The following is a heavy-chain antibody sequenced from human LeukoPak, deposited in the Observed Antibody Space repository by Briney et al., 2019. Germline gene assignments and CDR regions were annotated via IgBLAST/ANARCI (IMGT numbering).Heavy chain of an antibody. CDR3: ARGDSSGYYYTLTGFDY. CDR2: IYYSGST. V-gene: IGHV4-39*07. CDR1: GGSISSSSYY. D-gene: IGHD3-22*01. J-gene: IGHJ4*02. Sequence: SETLSLTCTVSGGSISSSSYYWGWIRQPPGKGLEWIGSIYYSGSTYYNPSLKSRVTISVDTSKNQFSLKLSSVTAADTAVYYCARGDSSGYYYTLTGFDYWGQGTPVTVSS.